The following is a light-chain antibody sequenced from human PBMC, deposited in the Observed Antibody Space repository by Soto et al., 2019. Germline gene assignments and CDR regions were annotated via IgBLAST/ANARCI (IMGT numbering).Light chain of an antibody. J-gene: IGKJ1*01. Sequence: EIQMTQSPSTLSASIGDRVTITCRASQSISSWLAWYQQKPGKAPKLLIYDASSLESGVPSRFSGSGSGTEFTLTINNLQPDDFATYYCQQYNSYWRTFGQGTKVEIK. CDR2: DAS. CDR3: QQYNSYWRT. V-gene: IGKV1-5*01. CDR1: QSISSW.